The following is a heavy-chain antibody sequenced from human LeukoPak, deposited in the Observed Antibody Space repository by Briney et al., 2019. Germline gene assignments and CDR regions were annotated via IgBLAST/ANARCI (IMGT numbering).Heavy chain of an antibody. CDR3: AKGISYCSSTSCYTIPIDY. V-gene: IGHV3-23*01. J-gene: IGHJ4*02. CDR1: GFTFSSYA. CDR2: ISGSGGST. Sequence: PGGSLRLSCAASGFTFSSYAMSWVRQAPGKGLEWVSAISGSGGSTHYADSVKGRFTISRDNSKNTLYLQMNSLRAEDTAVYYCAKGISYCSSTSCYTIPIDYWGQGTLVTVSS. D-gene: IGHD2-2*02.